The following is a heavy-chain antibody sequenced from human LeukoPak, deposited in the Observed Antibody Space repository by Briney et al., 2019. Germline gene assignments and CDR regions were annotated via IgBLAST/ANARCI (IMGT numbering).Heavy chain of an antibody. Sequence: ASVKVSCKASGYTFTSYGISWVRQAPGQGLEWMGWISAYNGNTNYAQKLQGRVTMTTDTSTSTAYMELRSLRSDDTAVYYCARDPRRCSSTSCYTFDFWSASDAFDIWGQGTMVTVSS. V-gene: IGHV1-18*01. J-gene: IGHJ3*02. CDR2: ISAYNGNT. D-gene: IGHD2-2*02. CDR3: ARDPRRCSSTSCYTFDFWSASDAFDI. CDR1: GYTFTSYG.